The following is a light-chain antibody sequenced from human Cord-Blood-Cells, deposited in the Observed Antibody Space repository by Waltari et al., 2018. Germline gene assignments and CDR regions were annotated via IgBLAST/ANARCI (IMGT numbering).Light chain of an antibody. CDR2: DVS. CDR1: SSDVGGYNY. Sequence: QSALTQPASVSGSPGQSITISCTGTSSDVGGYNYVSCDQQHPGKAPKLMIYDVSNRPSGVSNRFSGSKSGNTASLTISGLQAEDEADYYCSSYTSSSTLTVFGGGTKLTVL. J-gene: IGLJ3*02. CDR3: SSYTSSSTLTV. V-gene: IGLV2-14*01.